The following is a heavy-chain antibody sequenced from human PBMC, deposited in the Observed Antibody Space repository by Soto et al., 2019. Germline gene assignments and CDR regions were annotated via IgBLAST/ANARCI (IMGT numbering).Heavy chain of an antibody. J-gene: IGHJ4*02. CDR1: GYTFTSYA. D-gene: IGHD2-15*01. CDR3: ARAQDIVVVVSPFGY. V-gene: IGHV1-3*01. CDR2: INAGNGNT. Sequence: GASVNVSCKASGYTFTSYAMHWVRQAPGQRLEWMGWINAGNGNTKYSQKFQGRVTITRDTSASTAYMELSSLRSEDTAVYYCARAQDIVVVVSPFGYWGQGTLVTVSS.